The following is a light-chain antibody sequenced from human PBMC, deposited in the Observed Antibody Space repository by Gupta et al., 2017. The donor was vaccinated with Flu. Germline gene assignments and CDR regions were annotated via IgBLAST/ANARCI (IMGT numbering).Light chain of an antibody. J-gene: IGKJ2*01. CDR3: QQSYVAPYT. Sequence: DIQMTQSPSSLSASVGDRVTITCRASQTVSNYLHWYQQKPGTAPKLLIYAASSLQSGVPSRFSGSESGTDFTLTISSLQPEDFATYYCQQSYVAPYTFGQVTKLEIK. CDR1: QTVSNY. V-gene: IGKV1-39*01. CDR2: AAS.